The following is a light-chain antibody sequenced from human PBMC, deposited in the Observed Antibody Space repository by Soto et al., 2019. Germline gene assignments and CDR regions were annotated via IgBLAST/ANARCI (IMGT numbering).Light chain of an antibody. J-gene: IGLJ3*02. CDR1: SIDVGDYDY. CDR2: ELS. CDR3: SSYNSSGALV. V-gene: IGLV2-14*01. Sequence: QSALTQPASVSGSPGQSITISCTGTSIDVGDYDYVSWYQKHQGKAPKLMIYELSNRPSGVANLFSGSKSANTALRTISGLQAEDEAEFYCSSYNSSGALVFGGGTQLTVL.